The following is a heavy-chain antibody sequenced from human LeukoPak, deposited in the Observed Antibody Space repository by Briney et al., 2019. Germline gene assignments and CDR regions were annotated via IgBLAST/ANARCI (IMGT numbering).Heavy chain of an antibody. V-gene: IGHV4-39*02. D-gene: IGHD5-18*01. J-gene: IGHJ6*02. CDR1: GGSISSSSYY. CDR3: ARDGGKLWPLYYYYGMDV. Sequence: PSETLSLTCTVSGGSISSSSYYWGWIRQPPGKGLEWIGSIYYSGSTYYNPSLKNRVTISVDTSKNQFSLKLSSVTAADTAVYYCARDGGKLWPLYYYYGMDVWGQGTTVTVSS. CDR2: IYYSGST.